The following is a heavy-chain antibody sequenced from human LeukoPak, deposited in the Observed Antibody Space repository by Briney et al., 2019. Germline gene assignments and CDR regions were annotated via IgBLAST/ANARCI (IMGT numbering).Heavy chain of an antibody. CDR3: TDTGTADAFDI. D-gene: IGHD1-1*01. Sequence: PGGPLRLSCAASGFTFSSYSMIWVRQAPGKGLEWVSSISSSSSYIYYADSVKGRFTISRENAKNALYLQMNSLRAEDTAVYYCTDTGTADAFDIWGQGTMVTVSS. J-gene: IGHJ3*02. CDR2: ISSSSSYI. CDR1: GFTFSSYS. V-gene: IGHV3-21*01.